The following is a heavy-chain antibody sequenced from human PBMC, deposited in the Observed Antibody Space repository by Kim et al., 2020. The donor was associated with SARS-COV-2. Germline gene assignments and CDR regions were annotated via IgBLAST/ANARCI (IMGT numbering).Heavy chain of an antibody. V-gene: IGHV3-23*01. Sequence: FSADSVQGRFTISRDNSKNTLYLQMNSLRAEDTAVYYCAKDPRSLLAGTNWGQGTLVTVSS. CDR3: AKDPRSLLAGTN. D-gene: IGHD3-3*02. J-gene: IGHJ4*02.